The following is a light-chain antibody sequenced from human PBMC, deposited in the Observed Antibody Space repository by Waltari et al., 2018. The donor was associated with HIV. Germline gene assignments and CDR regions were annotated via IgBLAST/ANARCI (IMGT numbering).Light chain of an antibody. V-gene: IGLV2-14*01. CDR1: SSDVGGYNY. J-gene: IGLJ3*02. Sequence: QSALTQPASVSGSPGQSITIPCTGTSSDVGGYNYFSWHQQHPGKAPKLRIYEVSNRPSGVSNRFSGSKSGNTASLTISGLQAEDEADYYCSSYTSSSTGVFGGGTKLTVL. CDR2: EVS. CDR3: SSYTSSSTGV.